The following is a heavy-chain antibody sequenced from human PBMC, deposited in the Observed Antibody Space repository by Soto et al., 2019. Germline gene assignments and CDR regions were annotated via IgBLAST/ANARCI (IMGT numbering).Heavy chain of an antibody. D-gene: IGHD3-3*01. CDR2: ISSTTNYI. CDR1: GFTFTRFS. J-gene: IGHJ6*02. CDR3: ARQVYYDFWSGSIGAYYGMDV. V-gene: IGHV3-21*01. Sequence: GGSLRLSCAASGFTFTRFSMNWVRQAPGEGLEWVSSISSTTNYIYYGDSMKGRFTISRDNAKNSLYLQMNSLRAEDTAVYYCARQVYYDFWSGSIGAYYGMDVWGQGTTVTVSS.